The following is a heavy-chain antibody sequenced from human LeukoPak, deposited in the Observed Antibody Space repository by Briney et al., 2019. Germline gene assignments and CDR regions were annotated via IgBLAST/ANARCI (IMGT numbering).Heavy chain of an antibody. J-gene: IGHJ4*02. CDR3: TTGRSDILTGYPY. CDR1: GFTFSNAW. CDR2: IKSKTEGGTT. D-gene: IGHD3-9*01. Sequence: GGSLRLSCVAFGFTFSNAWMNWVRQAPGKGLEWVGRIKSKTEGGTTDYAAPVKGRFTISRDDSKNILYLQINSLKTEDTAVYYCTTGRSDILTGYPYWGQGTLVTVSS. V-gene: IGHV3-15*07.